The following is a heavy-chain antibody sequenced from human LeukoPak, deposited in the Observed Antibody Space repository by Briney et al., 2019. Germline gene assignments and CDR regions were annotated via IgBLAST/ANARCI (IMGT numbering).Heavy chain of an antibody. CDR2: ISSSSYYM. J-gene: IGHJ4*02. Sequence: PGGSLRLSCAASGFTFSSYTMNWVRQAPGKGLEWVSSISSSSYYMYYADSVKGRFTISRDNAKNSLYLQMNSLRAEDTALYYCAKAAYSGSYYEGLADSWGQGTLVAVSS. D-gene: IGHD1-26*01. CDR3: AKAAYSGSYYEGLADS. CDR1: GFTFSSYT. V-gene: IGHV3-21*06.